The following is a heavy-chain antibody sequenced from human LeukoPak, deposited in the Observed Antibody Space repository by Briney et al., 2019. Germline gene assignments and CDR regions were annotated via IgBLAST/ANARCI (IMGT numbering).Heavy chain of an antibody. CDR3: ARAPPVTRDSSSGWYLFDY. CDR1: GFTFSSYE. V-gene: IGHV3-30*04. Sequence: PGGSLRLSCAASGFTFSSYEMNWVRQAPGKGLEWVAVISYDGSNKYYADSVKGRFTISRDNSKNTLYLQMNSLRAEDTAVYYCARAPPVTRDSSSGWYLFDYWGQGTLVTVSS. CDR2: ISYDGSNK. D-gene: IGHD6-19*01. J-gene: IGHJ4*02.